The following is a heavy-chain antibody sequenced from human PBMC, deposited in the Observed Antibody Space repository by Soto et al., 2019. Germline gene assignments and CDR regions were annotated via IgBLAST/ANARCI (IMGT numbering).Heavy chain of an antibody. CDR3: ARGALHIYYYYYMDV. V-gene: IGHV3-30-3*01. J-gene: IGHJ6*03. CDR1: GFTFSSYA. CDR2: ISYDGSNK. D-gene: IGHD2-21*01. Sequence: GGSLRLSCAASGFTFSSYAMHWVRQAPGKGLEWVAVISYDGSNKYYADSVKGRFTISRDNSKNTLYLQMNSLRAEDTAVYYCARGALHIYYYYYMDVWGKGTTVAVSS.